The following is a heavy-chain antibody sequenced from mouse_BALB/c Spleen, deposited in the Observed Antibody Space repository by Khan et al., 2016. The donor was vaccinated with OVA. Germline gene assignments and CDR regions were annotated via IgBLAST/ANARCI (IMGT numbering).Heavy chain of an antibody. V-gene: IGHV3-2*02. CDR1: GYSITSGYG. D-gene: IGHD1-2*01. CDR2: ISYSGST. Sequence: EVQLQESGPGLVKPSQSLSLTCTVTGYSITSGYGWNWIRQFPGNKPEWMGYISYSGSTNYNPSLKSRISITRDTSKNQCFLQLNSVTTEDTATYYWARTARIKYWGQGTTLTVSS. CDR3: ARTARIKY. J-gene: IGHJ2*01.